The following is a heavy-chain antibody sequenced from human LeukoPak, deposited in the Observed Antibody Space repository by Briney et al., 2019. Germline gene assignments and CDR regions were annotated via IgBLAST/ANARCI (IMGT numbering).Heavy chain of an antibody. CDR2: INHSGST. J-gene: IGHJ4*02. CDR1: GGSFSGYY. CDR3: ARGCIAAAGTDYFDY. D-gene: IGHD6-13*01. Sequence: SETLSLTCAVYGGSFSGYYWSWIRQPPGKGLEWTGEINHSGSTNYNPSLKSRVTISVDTSKNQFSLKLSSVTAADTAVYYCARGCIAAAGTDYFDYWGQGTLVTVSS. V-gene: IGHV4-34*01.